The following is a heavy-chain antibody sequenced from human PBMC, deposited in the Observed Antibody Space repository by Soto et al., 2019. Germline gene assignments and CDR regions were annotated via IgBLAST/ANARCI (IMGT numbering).Heavy chain of an antibody. J-gene: IGHJ4*02. V-gene: IGHV1-18*01. CDR3: ARDHYGGNSDFDY. CDR1: GYTFTSYG. Sequence: ASVKVSCKASGYTFTSYGISWVRQAPGQGLEWMGWISAYNGNTNYAQKLQGRVTITRDTSASTAYMELSSLRSEDTAVYYCARDHYGGNSDFDYWGQGTLVTVSS. D-gene: IGHD4-17*01. CDR2: ISAYNGNT.